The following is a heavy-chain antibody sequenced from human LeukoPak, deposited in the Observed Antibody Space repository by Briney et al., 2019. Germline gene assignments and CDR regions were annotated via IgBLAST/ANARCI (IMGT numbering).Heavy chain of an antibody. D-gene: IGHD2-15*01. V-gene: IGHV4-38-2*02. Sequence: SETLSLTCTVPRYSITSGSFWAWIRQPPGKGRRDLEIIYHRGGTHYNPSLKSRVTMSVETSNNQFFQNLTSVTATDTAVYYCAREVVKGGRAHDCGISRFDHWGQGTLVTVSS. J-gene: IGHJ4*02. CDR3: AREVVKGGRAHDCGISRFDH. CDR2: IYHRGGT. CDR1: RYSITSGSF.